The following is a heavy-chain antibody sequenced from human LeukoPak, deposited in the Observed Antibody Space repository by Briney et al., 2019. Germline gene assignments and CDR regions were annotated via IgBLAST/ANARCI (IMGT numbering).Heavy chain of an antibody. D-gene: IGHD1-7*01. CDR1: GVFFGNAW. CDR3: VHQTGNTGTYED. V-gene: IGHV3-15*01. J-gene: IGHJ4*02. Sequence: GGSLRLSCEASGVFFGNAWLSWVRQAPGKGLEWVGLIKSKPDGETTDYAEPVKDRFSISRDDSRNTLYLQMNSLKTEDTAIYYCVHQTGNTGTYEDWGQGTLVTVSS. CDR2: IKSKPDGETT.